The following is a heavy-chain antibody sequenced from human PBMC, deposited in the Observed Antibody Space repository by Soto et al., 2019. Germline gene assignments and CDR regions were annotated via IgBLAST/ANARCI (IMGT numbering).Heavy chain of an antibody. Sequence: EVQLVESGGGLVQPGGSLRFSCAASGFTFSYYGMSWVRQAPGKGLEWVANIKKDGSEKYYVDSVKGRFTISRDNAKNSMYLQMSSLRDGDTAVYFCVRGRTGMDVWGQGTTVTVSS. CDR3: VRGRTGMDV. J-gene: IGHJ6*02. CDR2: IKKDGSEK. V-gene: IGHV3-7*05. CDR1: GFTFSYYG.